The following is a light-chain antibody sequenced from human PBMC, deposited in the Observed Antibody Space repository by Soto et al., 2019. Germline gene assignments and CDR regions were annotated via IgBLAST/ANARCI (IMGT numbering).Light chain of an antibody. J-gene: IGKJ1*01. CDR1: QTINNN. Sequence: EIVMTQSPATLSVFPGERATLSCRASQTINNNVAWYQLKDGQVPRLLIYGASTRAADVPARFSGGGSGTEFTLTISSLQSEDFAEYHCQQYNNWPQTFGQGTKVDIK. V-gene: IGKV3-15*01. CDR3: QQYNNWPQT. CDR2: GAS.